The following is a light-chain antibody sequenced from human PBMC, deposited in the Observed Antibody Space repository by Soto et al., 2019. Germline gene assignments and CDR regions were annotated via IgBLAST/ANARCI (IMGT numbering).Light chain of an antibody. V-gene: IGLV2-14*01. CDR1: SSDVGGYNY. CDR2: DVS. Sequence: QCALTQSASGSGSPGQSITISCTGSSSDVGGYNYVSWYQQHPGKAPKLMIYDVSNRPSGVSNRFSGSKSGNTASLTISGLQAEDEADYYCSSYTRSSTLYVVFAGGTQLTVL. CDR3: SSYTRSSTLYVV. J-gene: IGLJ2*01.